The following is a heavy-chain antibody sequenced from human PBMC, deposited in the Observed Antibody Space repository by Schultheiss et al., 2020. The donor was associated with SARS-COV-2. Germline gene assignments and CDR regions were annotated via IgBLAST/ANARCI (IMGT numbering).Heavy chain of an antibody. CDR2: IYSGGST. Sequence: GGSLRLSCAASGFTVSSDYMSWVRQAPGKGLEWVSVIYSGGSTYYADSVKGRFTISRDNAKNTLYLQMNSLRAEDTAVYYCARDLGYCSGGSCRNWFDPWGQGTLVTV. D-gene: IGHD2-15*01. CDR3: ARDLGYCSGGSCRNWFDP. J-gene: IGHJ5*02. CDR1: GFTVSSDY. V-gene: IGHV3-53*01.